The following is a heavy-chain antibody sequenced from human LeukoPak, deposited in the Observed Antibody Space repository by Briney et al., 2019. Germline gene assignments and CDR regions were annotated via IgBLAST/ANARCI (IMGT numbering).Heavy chain of an antibody. CDR1: GYTFTSYA. CDR2: INAGNGNT. Sequence: ASVKVSCKASGYTFTSYAMHWVRQAPGQRLEWMGWINAGNGNTKYSQKFQGRVTITRDTSASTAYMELSSLRSEDTAAYYCARERGRTLGYCSSTSCSHWFDPWGQGTLVTVSS. D-gene: IGHD2-2*01. V-gene: IGHV1-3*01. CDR3: ARERGRTLGYCSSTSCSHWFDP. J-gene: IGHJ5*02.